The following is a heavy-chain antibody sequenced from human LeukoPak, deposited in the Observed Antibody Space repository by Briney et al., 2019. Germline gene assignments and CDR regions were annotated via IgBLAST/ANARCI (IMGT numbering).Heavy chain of an antibody. Sequence: PGGSLRLSCAASGFSFSSYWMSGVRQAPGKGLEWVANIKQDGSEKYYVDSVKGRFTISRDNAKNSLYLQMNSLRAEDTAVYYCAVGYSSTWYHFEYWGQGTLVTVSS. CDR1: GFSFSSYW. V-gene: IGHV3-7*03. D-gene: IGHD6-13*01. CDR3: AVGYSSTWYHFEY. J-gene: IGHJ4*02. CDR2: IKQDGSEK.